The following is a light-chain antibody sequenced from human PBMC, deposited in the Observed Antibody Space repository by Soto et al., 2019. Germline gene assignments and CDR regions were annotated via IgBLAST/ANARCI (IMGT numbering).Light chain of an antibody. Sequence: AVLTPPASVSGAPGQSTTISCTGTSSDVGNYNLVSWYQQHPDKAPKLMIYEVSKRPSGVSNRFSGSKSGNTASLTISGLQAEDEADYYCCSYADTSTYVFGTGTKVTVL. CDR1: SSDVGNYNL. V-gene: IGLV2-23*02. CDR2: EVS. J-gene: IGLJ1*01. CDR3: CSYADTSTYV.